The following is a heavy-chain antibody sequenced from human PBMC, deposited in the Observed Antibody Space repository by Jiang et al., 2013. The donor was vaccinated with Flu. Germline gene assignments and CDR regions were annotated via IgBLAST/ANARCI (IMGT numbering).Heavy chain of an antibody. Sequence: CTVSGGSISSGDYYWSWIRQPPGKGLEWIGYIYYSGSTYCNPSLKSRVTISVDTSKNQFSLKLSSVTAADTAVYYCARGDNYGAETPFDYWGQGTLVTVSS. V-gene: IGHV4-30-4*01. J-gene: IGHJ4*02. CDR3: ARGDNYGAETPFDY. D-gene: IGHD4-17*01. CDR1: GGSISSGDYY. CDR2: IYYSGST.